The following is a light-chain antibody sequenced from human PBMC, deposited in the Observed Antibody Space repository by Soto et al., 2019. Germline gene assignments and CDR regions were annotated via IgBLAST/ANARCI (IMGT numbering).Light chain of an antibody. CDR3: HKYNSAPYT. CDR2: AAS. V-gene: IGKV1-27*01. CDR1: EAISNF. J-gene: IGKJ2*01. Sequence: DIPMTQSPSSLSASVGDRVTITCRASEAISNFLAWYQQKPGKVPKLLIYAASTLQSGVPSRFSGSGSGTDFTLTISSLQPEDVATYYCHKYNSAPYTFGQGTKLEI.